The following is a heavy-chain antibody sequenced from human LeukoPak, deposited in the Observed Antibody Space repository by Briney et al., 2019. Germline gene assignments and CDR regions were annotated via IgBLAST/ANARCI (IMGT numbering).Heavy chain of an antibody. J-gene: IGHJ5*02. CDR2: IYYSGST. V-gene: IGHV4-61*01. CDR3: ARVMSGSYYGLGWFDP. Sequence: SETLSLTCTVSGGSISSSSYYWSWIRQPPGKGLEWIGYIYYSGSTNYNPSLKSRVTISVDTSKNQFSLKLSSVTAADTAVYYCARVMSGSYYGLGWFDPWGQGTLVTVSS. D-gene: IGHD1-26*01. CDR1: GGSISSSSYY.